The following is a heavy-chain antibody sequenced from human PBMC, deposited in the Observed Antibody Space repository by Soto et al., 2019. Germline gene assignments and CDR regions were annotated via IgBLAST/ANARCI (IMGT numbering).Heavy chain of an antibody. CDR2: INHSGRT. J-gene: IGHJ5*02. D-gene: IGHD3-16*01. CDR3: ARNNQSKYRNWFGWFDP. V-gene: IGHV4-34*01. Sequence: PSETLSLTCAVYGGSFSGYYWSWIRQPPGKGLEWIGEINHSGRTNYNPSLKSRVTISVDTSKNQFSLKLSSVTAADTAVYYRARNNQSKYRNWFGWFDPWGQGTLVTVSS. CDR1: GGSFSGYY.